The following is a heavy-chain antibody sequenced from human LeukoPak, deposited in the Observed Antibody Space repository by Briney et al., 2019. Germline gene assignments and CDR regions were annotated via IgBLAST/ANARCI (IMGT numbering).Heavy chain of an antibody. CDR3: AKDSRSWYDYYYYMDV. CDR2: IRYDGSNK. CDR1: GFTFSNAW. Sequence: GGSLRLSCAASGFTFSNAWMSWVRQAPGKGLEWVAFIRYDGSNKYYADSVKGRFTISRDNSKNTLYLQMNSLRAEDTAVYYCAKDSRSWYDYYYYMDVWGKGTTVTVSS. J-gene: IGHJ6*03. V-gene: IGHV3-30*02. D-gene: IGHD6-13*01.